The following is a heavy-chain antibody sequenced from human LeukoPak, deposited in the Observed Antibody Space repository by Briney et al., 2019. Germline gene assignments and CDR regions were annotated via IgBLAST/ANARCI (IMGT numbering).Heavy chain of an antibody. V-gene: IGHV4-34*01. CDR1: GGSFSGYY. J-gene: IGHJ6*02. D-gene: IGHD6-13*01. Sequence: SETLSLTCAVYGGSFSGYYWSWIRQPPGKGLEWIGEVNHSGSTNYNPSLKSRVTISVDTSKNQFSLKLSSVTAADTAVYYCARGLRQLNYYYGMDVWGQGTTVTVSS. CDR2: VNHSGST. CDR3: ARGLRQLNYYYGMDV.